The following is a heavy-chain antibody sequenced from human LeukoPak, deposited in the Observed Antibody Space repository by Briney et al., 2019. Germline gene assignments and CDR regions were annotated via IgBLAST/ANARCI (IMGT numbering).Heavy chain of an antibody. J-gene: IGHJ4*02. CDR2: IYSSGST. Sequence: PSETLSLTRTVSGVSISSYYWSWLRQPPGKGLEWIGYIYSSGSTNYNPYLESRVTISVDTSKNQFSLKLSSVTAADTAVYYCARHYYHSSGSYSFDYWGQGTLVTVSS. CDR3: ARHYYHSSGSYSFDY. V-gene: IGHV4-59*01. CDR1: GVSISSYY. D-gene: IGHD3-22*01.